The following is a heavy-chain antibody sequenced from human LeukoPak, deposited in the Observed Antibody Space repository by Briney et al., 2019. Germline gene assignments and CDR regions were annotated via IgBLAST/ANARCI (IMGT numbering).Heavy chain of an antibody. CDR3: AKAWLEQGGMFDY. J-gene: IGHJ4*02. CDR2: LSGSGGST. Sequence: PGGSLRLSCAASGFTFSSYAMSWVRPAPGGGLEWVSLLSGSGGSTYYADSVKGRFTISRDNSKNTLYLQMNSLRAEDTAVYYCAKAWLEQGGMFDYWGQGTPVTVSS. V-gene: IGHV3-23*01. CDR1: GFTFSSYA. D-gene: IGHD1/OR15-1a*01.